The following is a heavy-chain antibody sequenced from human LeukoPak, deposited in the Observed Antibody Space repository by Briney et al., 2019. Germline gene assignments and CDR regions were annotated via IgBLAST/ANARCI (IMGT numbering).Heavy chain of an antibody. CDR1: GFTLSSYS. CDR2: NSSSSSCI. J-gene: IGHJ3*02. CDR3: ARDHVDIVAHDAFDI. D-gene: IGHD5-12*01. V-gene: IGHV3-21*01. Sequence: SGGSLRLSCAASGFTLSSYSMNWVRQAPGKGLEWVSSNSSSSSCIYYADSVKGRFTISRDNAKNSLYLQMNSLRAEDTAVYYCARDHVDIVAHDAFDIWGQGTMVTVSS.